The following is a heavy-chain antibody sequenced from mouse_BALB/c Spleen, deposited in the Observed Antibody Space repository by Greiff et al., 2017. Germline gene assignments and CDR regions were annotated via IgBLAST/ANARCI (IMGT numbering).Heavy chain of an antibody. D-gene: IGHD1-1*01. CDR1: GYTFTSYW. Sequence: VKLQQSGAELAKPGASVKMSCKASGYTFTSYWMHWVKQRPGQGLEWIGYINPSTGYTEYNQKFKDKATLTADKSSSTAYMQLSSLTSEDSAVYYCARSLYYGSSYVYWYFDVWGAGTTVTVSS. V-gene: IGHV1-7*01. CDR3: ARSLYYGSSYVYWYFDV. J-gene: IGHJ1*01. CDR2: INPSTGYT.